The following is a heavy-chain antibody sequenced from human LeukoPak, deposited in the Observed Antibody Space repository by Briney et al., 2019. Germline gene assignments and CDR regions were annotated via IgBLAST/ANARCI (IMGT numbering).Heavy chain of an antibody. D-gene: IGHD1-7*01. CDR2: IDSDGSST. CDR3: ARGRKGTNPSYMDV. Sequence: PGGSLRLSCAASGFTFSTYAIHWVRQAPGKGLEYVSAIDSDGSSTYYANSVKGRFTISRDNSKNTLYLQMGSLRAEDTAVYYCARGRKGTNPSYMDVWGKGTTVTVSS. J-gene: IGHJ6*03. V-gene: IGHV3-64*01. CDR1: GFTFSTYA.